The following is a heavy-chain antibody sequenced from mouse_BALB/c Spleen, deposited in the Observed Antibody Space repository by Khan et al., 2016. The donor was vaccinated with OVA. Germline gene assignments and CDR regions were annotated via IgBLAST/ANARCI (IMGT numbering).Heavy chain of an antibody. CDR2: INTSTGYT. V-gene: IGHV1-7*01. D-gene: IGHD1-1*01. CDR1: GYTFINYW. Sequence: QIQLVQSGAELAKPGASVKMSCKASGYTFINYWILWVKQRPGQGLEWIGYINTSTGYTEYNQNFKDKATLTAEKSSSTAYMQLSSLTSEDVAVYYFARRCLRLDFDYWGQGTTLTVSS. CDR3: ARRCLRLDFDY. J-gene: IGHJ2*01.